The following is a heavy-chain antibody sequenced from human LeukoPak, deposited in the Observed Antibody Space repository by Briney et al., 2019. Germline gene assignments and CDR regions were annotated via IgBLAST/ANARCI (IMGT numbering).Heavy chain of an antibody. D-gene: IGHD6-6*01. J-gene: IGHJ6*02. CDR2: IWYDGSNK. CDR3: AKSEQLANLYYYYGMDV. V-gene: IGHV3-33*08. Sequence: PGGSLRLSCAASGFTFSSYAMSWVRQAPGKGLEWVAVIWYDGSNKYYADSVKGRFTISRDNSKNTLYLQMNSLRAEDTAVYYCAKSEQLANLYYYYGMDVWGQGTTATVSS. CDR1: GFTFSSYA.